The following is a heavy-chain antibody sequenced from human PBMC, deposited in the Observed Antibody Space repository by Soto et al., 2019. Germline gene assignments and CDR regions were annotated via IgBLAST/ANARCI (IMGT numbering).Heavy chain of an antibody. CDR3: ARKVGVAHSLGI. J-gene: IGHJ1*01. D-gene: IGHD1-26*01. Sequence: RELEWVGRIWTSRSTTYNPSLKSRVTMSIDTSNKHFSLSLKSVTAADTVVYYCARKVGVAHSLGIWGQGPLLTVSS. CDR2: IWTSRST. V-gene: IGHV4-4*07.